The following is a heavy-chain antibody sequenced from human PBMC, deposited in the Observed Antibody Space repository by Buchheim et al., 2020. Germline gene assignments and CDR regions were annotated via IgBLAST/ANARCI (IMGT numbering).Heavy chain of an antibody. V-gene: IGHV3-11*06. D-gene: IGHD3-16*02. CDR1: GFNFGDYY. CDR2: VSGSGDYR. CDR3: AKDRAPFMGLGELSSFDY. J-gene: IGHJ4*02. Sequence: QVLLVESGGASVKPGGSLRLSCAASGFNFGDYYMTWIRQAPGKGLEWVSYVSGSGDYRSYADSVKGRFTISRDSSKNTLYLQMNSLRAEDTAVYYCAKDRAPFMGLGELSSFDYWGQGTL.